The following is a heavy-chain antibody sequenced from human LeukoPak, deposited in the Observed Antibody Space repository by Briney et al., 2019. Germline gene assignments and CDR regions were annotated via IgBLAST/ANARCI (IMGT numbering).Heavy chain of an antibody. V-gene: IGHV3-21*03. Sequence: PGGSLRLSCAVSGFTFSSYTMNWVRHAPAKGLEWVSSIRSSSSYIYYADSVKGRFTISRDNPKNSLYLQMNSLRAEDTAVYYCASEEYDYWGQGTLVTVSS. D-gene: IGHD3-10*01. CDR2: IRSSSSYI. J-gene: IGHJ4*02. CDR3: ASEEYDY. CDR1: GFTFSSYT.